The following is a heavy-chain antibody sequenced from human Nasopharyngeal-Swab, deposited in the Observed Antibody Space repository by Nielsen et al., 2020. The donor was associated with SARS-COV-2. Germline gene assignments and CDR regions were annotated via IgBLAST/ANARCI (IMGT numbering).Heavy chain of an antibody. Sequence: GESLKISCAASGFTFNNYAMTWVRQAPGKGLEWVSTISPSGGATYSADSVKGRFTISRDNSKNTLYLQMNSLRAEDTAVYYCAKDEAGWLPVYWGQGTLVTVSS. V-gene: IGHV3-23*01. J-gene: IGHJ4*02. CDR1: GFTFNNYA. D-gene: IGHD5-12*01. CDR2: ISPSGGAT. CDR3: AKDEAGWLPVY.